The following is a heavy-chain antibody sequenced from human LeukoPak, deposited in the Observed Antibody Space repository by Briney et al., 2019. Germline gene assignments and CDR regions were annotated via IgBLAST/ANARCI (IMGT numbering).Heavy chain of an antibody. CDR3: ARGGLTVVVTAIRGAFDI. D-gene: IGHD2-21*02. CDR2: INHSGST. CDR1: GGSFSGYY. Sequence: SETLSLTCAVYGGSFSGYYWSWIRQPPGKGLEWIGEINHSGSTNYNPSLKSRVTISVDTSKNQFSLKLSSVTAADTAVYYCARGGLTVVVTAIRGAFDIWGRGTMVTVSS. V-gene: IGHV4-34*01. J-gene: IGHJ3*02.